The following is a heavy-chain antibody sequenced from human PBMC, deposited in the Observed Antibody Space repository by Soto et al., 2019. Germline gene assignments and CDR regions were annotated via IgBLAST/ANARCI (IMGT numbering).Heavy chain of an antibody. Sequence: QVQLQESGPGLVKPSQTLSLTCTVSGSSIRSGGYYWSWIRQHPGKGLEWIGYIYYSGSTYYNPSLKSRVTISVDTSKNQFSLKLSSVTAADTAVYYCARDVLLWFGELPYYYGMDVWGQGTTVTVSS. CDR1: GSSIRSGGYY. CDR3: ARDVLLWFGELPYYYGMDV. D-gene: IGHD3-10*01. V-gene: IGHV4-31*03. CDR2: IYYSGST. J-gene: IGHJ6*02.